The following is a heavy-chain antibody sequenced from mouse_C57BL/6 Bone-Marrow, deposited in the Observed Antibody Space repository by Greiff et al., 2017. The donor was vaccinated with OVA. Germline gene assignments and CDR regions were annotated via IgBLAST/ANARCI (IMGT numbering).Heavy chain of an antibody. CDR1: GYTFTSYW. V-gene: IGHV1-53*01. CDR2: INPSNGGT. Sequence: QVQLKQPGPELVKPGASVKLSCKASGYTFTSYWMHWVKQRPGQGLEWIGNINPSNGGTNYNEKFKSKATLTVDKSSSTAYMQLSSLTSEDSAVYYCARGGYPHWYFDVWGTGTTVTVSS. D-gene: IGHD2-14*01. CDR3: ARGGYPHWYFDV. J-gene: IGHJ1*03.